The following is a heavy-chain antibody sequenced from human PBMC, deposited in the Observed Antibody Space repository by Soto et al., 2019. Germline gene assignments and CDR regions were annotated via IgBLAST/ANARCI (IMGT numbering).Heavy chain of an antibody. Sequence: SETLSLTCTVSGGSISSSSYYWGWIRQPPGKGLEWIGSIYYSGSTYYNPSLKSRVTISVDTSKNQFSLKLSSVTAADTAVYYCARLKGYSGFINWFDPWGQGTLVTVSS. CDR3: ARLKGYSGFINWFDP. D-gene: IGHD5-12*01. J-gene: IGHJ5*02. CDR2: IYYSGST. CDR1: GGSISSSSYY. V-gene: IGHV4-39*01.